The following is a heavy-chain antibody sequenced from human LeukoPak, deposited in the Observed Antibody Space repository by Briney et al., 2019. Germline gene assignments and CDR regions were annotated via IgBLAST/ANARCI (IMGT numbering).Heavy chain of an antibody. V-gene: IGHV4-39*01. Sequence: PSETLSLTCAVSGGSLSSSSYYWAWIRQPPGKGLEWIGSIYHDGSTYSNPSLEGRVTISVDTSKNQFSLKLTSATAADTAMYHCARRAHVGEPAAWGQGTLVTVSS. CDR2: IYHDGST. J-gene: IGHJ5*02. CDR1: GGSLSSSSYY. CDR3: ARRAHVGEPAA. D-gene: IGHD2-15*01.